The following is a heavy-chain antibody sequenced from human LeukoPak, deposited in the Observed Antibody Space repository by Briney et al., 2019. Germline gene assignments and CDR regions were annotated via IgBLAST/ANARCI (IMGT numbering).Heavy chain of an antibody. D-gene: IGHD2-2*01. J-gene: IGHJ4*02. CDR1: GGTFSNYA. CDR2: IIPILSIA. CDR3: AREDCSGTSCLTNY. V-gene: IGHV1-69*04. Sequence: SVKVSCKASGGTFSNYAISWVRQAPGQGLEWMGRIIPILSIANYAQKFQGRVTITADKSTSTAYMELNSLRSEDTAVYFCAREDCSGTSCLTNYWGQGTLVTVSS.